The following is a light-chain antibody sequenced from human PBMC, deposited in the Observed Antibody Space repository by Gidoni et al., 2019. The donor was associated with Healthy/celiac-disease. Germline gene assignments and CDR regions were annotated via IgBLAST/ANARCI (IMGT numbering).Light chain of an antibody. CDR3: QSYDSSLSGYMV. CDR1: SSNIGAGYD. V-gene: IGLV1-40*01. CDR2: GNS. J-gene: IGLJ2*01. Sequence: QSVLTQPPSVSGAPGQRVTIPCTGSSSNIGAGYDVPWYQQLPGTAPKLLIYGNSNRPSGVPDRFSGSKSGTSASLAITGLQAEDEADYYCQSYDSSLSGYMVFGGGTKLTVL.